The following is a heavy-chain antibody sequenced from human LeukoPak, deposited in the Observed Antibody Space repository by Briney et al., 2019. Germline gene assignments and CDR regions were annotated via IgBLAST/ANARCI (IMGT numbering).Heavy chain of an antibody. D-gene: IGHD2/OR15-2a*01. CDR2: INTDNGNT. CDR3: ARDGFYDH. V-gene: IGHV1-18*01. Sequence: ASVRVSCKASGYAFTSYVIGWVRQAPGQGLEGMGWINTDNGNTNYAQNLQGRVTMTTDPSTSTAYMELRSLSSDDPAVYYCARDGFYDHWGQGTLVTVSS. CDR1: GYAFTSYV. J-gene: IGHJ4*02.